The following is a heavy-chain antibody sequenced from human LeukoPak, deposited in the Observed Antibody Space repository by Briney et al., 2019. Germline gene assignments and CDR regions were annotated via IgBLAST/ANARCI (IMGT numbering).Heavy chain of an antibody. V-gene: IGHV3-30*18. CDR3: AKSRSGSYHGMDV. D-gene: IGHD3-10*01. Sequence: GGSLRLSCAASGFTFSSYGMHWVRQAPGKGLEWVAVISYDGSNKYYADSVKGRFTISRDNSKNTLYLQMNSLRAEDTAVYYCAKSRSGSYHGMDVWGQGTTVTVSS. J-gene: IGHJ6*02. CDR1: GFTFSSYG. CDR2: ISYDGSNK.